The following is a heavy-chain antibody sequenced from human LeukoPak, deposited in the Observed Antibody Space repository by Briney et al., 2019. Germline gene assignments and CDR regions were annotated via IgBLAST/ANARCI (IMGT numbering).Heavy chain of an antibody. D-gene: IGHD3-22*01. CDR1: GYTFTSYD. V-gene: IGHV1-8*01. J-gene: IGHJ4*02. CDR2: MNPNSGNT. Sequence: ASVKVSCKASGYTFTSYDINWVRQATGQGLEWMGWMNPNSGNTGYAQKFQGRVTMARNTSISTAYMELSSLRSEDTAVYYCARRSYDSSGYDFDYWGQGTLVTVSS. CDR3: ARRSYDSSGYDFDY.